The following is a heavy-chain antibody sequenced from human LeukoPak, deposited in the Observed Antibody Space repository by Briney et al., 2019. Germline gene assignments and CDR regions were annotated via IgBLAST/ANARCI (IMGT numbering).Heavy chain of an antibody. CDR2: LSGSGDNT. D-gene: IGHD5-18*01. J-gene: IGHJ4*02. Sequence: GGSLRLSCAASGFTFSRYWMSWVRQAPGKGLEWVSALSGSGDNTYHADSVKGRFTISRDNSKNTLYLQLNSLRAEDTAVYYCAKDTRGYSYGTFDYWGQGTLVTVSS. CDR1: GFTFSRYW. CDR3: AKDTRGYSYGTFDY. V-gene: IGHV3-23*01.